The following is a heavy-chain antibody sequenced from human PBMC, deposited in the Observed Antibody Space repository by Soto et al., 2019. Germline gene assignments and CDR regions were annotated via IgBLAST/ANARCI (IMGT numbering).Heavy chain of an antibody. Sequence: QVQLVQSGAEVKKPGSSVKVSCKASGGTFSSYAISWVRQAPGQGLEWMGGIIPIFGTANYAQKFQGRVTITAYESTGTVYMELSSLRSEDTAVYYGARGTTVTTGMDVWGQGTTVTVSS. J-gene: IGHJ6*02. CDR1: GGTFSSYA. CDR3: ARGTTVTTGMDV. D-gene: IGHD4-17*01. V-gene: IGHV1-69*12. CDR2: IIPIFGTA.